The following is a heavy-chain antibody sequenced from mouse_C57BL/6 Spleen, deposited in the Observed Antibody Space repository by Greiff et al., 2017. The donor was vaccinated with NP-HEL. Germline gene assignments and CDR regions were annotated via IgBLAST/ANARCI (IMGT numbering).Heavy chain of an antibody. Sequence: VKVVESGPELVKPGASVKLSCKASGYTFTSYDINWVKQRPGQGLEWIGWIYPRDGSTKYNEKFKGKATLTVDTSSSTAYMELHSLTSEDSAVYFCARGSWYFDVWGTGTTVTVSS. J-gene: IGHJ1*03. CDR3: ARGSWYFDV. CDR2: IYPRDGST. V-gene: IGHV1-85*01. CDR1: GYTFTSYD.